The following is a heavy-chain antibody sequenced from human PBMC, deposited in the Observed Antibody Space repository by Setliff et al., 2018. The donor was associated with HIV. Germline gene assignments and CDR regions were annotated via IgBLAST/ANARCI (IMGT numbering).Heavy chain of an antibody. CDR3: ARAPTLFGVEYYYYFGMDV. CDR2: INPHSGDT. D-gene: IGHD3-3*01. V-gene: IGHV1-2*02. Sequence: ASVKVSCEASGYTFTGYYMHWVRQAPGQGLEWMGWINPHSGDTNYAQKFQDRVTMTRDTSVNIAYMQLSRLRSDDTAVYYCARAPTLFGVEYYYYFGMDVWGQGTTVTVSS. CDR1: GYTFTGYY. J-gene: IGHJ6*02.